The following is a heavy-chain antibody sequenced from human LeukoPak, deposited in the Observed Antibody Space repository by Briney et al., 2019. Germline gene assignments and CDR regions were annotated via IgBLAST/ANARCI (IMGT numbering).Heavy chain of an antibody. D-gene: IGHD3-10*01. Sequence: GGSLRLSCAASGFTFTNYAMSWVRQAPGKGLEWVSAISGSGGSTYYADSVKGRFTISRDNSKNTLYLQMNSLRAEDTAVYYCAKDRPDYYGSGIDWFDPWGQGTLVTVSS. V-gene: IGHV3-23*01. CDR3: AKDRPDYYGSGIDWFDP. CDR2: ISGSGGST. J-gene: IGHJ5*02. CDR1: GFTFTNYA.